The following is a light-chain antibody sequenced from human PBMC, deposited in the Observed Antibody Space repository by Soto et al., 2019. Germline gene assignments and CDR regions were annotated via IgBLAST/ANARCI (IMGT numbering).Light chain of an antibody. Sequence: EIVLPQSPATLSLSPGERATLSCRASQSVSSYLAWYQQKPGQAPRLLIYGASTRATDIPARFSGSGSGTEFTLTISGLESEDYADYYCQQVGNWPRTCGQWTKREIK. CDR3: QQVGNWPRT. J-gene: IGKJ2*01. CDR1: QSVSSY. V-gene: IGKV3-11*01. CDR2: GAS.